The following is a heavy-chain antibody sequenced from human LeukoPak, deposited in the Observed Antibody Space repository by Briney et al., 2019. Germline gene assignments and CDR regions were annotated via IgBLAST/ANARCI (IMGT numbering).Heavy chain of an antibody. CDR3: ARGPYQSYSSSRGDY. CDR1: GFTFSSYW. D-gene: IGHD1-26*01. J-gene: IGHJ4*02. V-gene: IGHV3-74*01. Sequence: PGGSLRLSCAASGFTFSSYWMHWVRHAPGKGLVWVSRINSDGSSTSYADSVKGRFTISRDNAKNTLYLQMNSLRAEDTAVYYCARGPYQSYSSSRGDYWGQGTLVTVSS. CDR2: INSDGSST.